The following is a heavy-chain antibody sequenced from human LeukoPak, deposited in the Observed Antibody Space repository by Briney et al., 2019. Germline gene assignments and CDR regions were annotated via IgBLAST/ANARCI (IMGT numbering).Heavy chain of an antibody. CDR3: ASNYYGSGSSDY. J-gene: IGHJ4*02. V-gene: IGHV3-20*04. D-gene: IGHD3-10*01. CDR2: INWNGGST. Sequence: GGSLRLSCAASGFTFDDYGMSWVRQAPGKGLEWVSGINWNGGSTGYADSVKGRFTISRDNAKNSLYLQMNSLRAEDTAVYYCASNYYGSGSSDYWGQGTLVTVSS. CDR1: GFTFDDYG.